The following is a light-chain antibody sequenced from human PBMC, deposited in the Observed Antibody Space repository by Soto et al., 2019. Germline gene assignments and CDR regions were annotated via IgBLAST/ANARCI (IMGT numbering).Light chain of an antibody. CDR1: SSDVGAYNY. J-gene: IGLJ1*01. CDR2: EVS. Sequence: QSALTQPASVSGSPGQSITISCTGSSSDVGAYNYVSWYQQHPGKAPKLMIFEVSNRPSGVSNRFSGSKSGNTASLTISGRQAEDEADYYCSSYTSSSTYVFGTGTKATVL. V-gene: IGLV2-14*01. CDR3: SSYTSSSTYV.